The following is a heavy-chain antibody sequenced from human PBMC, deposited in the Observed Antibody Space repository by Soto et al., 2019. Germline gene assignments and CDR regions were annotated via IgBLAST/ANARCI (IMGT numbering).Heavy chain of an antibody. J-gene: IGHJ4*02. V-gene: IGHV1-69*13. D-gene: IGHD3-22*01. CDR1: GGTFSSYA. Sequence: SVKVSCKASGGTFSSYAISWVRQAPGQGLEWMGGIIPIFGTANYAQKFQGRVTITADESTSTAYMELSSLRSEDTAVYYCARARRDYYDSSGYNGLLNYWGQGTLVTVS. CDR2: IIPIFGTA. CDR3: ARARRDYYDSSGYNGLLNY.